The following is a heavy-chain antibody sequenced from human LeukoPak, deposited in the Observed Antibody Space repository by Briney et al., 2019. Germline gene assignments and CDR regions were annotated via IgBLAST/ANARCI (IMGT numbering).Heavy chain of an antibody. CDR2: IIPIFGTA. D-gene: IGHD3-9*01. Sequence: ASVKVSCKASGGTFSSYAISWVRQAPGQGLEWMGGIIPIFGTANYAQKFQGRVTITADESTSTAYMELSSLRSEDTAVYYCARDGDDNILTGPGDYYGMDVWGKGTTVTVSS. J-gene: IGHJ6*04. CDR3: ARDGDDNILTGPGDYYGMDV. V-gene: IGHV1-69*01. CDR1: GGTFSSYA.